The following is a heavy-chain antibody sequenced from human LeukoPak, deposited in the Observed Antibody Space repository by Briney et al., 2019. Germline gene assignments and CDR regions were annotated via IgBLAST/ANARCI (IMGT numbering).Heavy chain of an antibody. CDR1: GGSISTYY. CDR3: ARGDELKLFDY. CDR2: IYSSGST. J-gene: IGHJ4*02. V-gene: IGHV4-4*07. D-gene: IGHD1-7*01. Sequence: PSETLSLTCTVSGGSISTYYWSWIRQPAGKGLEWIGRIYSSGSTDYNPSLRSRVTMSIDTSKNQFSLKLNSVTAADTAVYYCARGDELKLFDYWGQGTLVTASS.